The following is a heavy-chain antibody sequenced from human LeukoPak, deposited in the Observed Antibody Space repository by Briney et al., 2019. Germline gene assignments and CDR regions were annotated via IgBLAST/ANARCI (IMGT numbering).Heavy chain of an antibody. V-gene: IGHV3-30*02. D-gene: IGHD3-10*01. Sequence: GGSLRLSCAASGFTFGSYGMHWVRQAPGKGLEWVAFIRNDGSDKYYAVSVKGRFTISRDNSKNTLYLQMNSLRAEDAALYYCAKDRAFGQFLWGNDYWGQGTLVTVSS. J-gene: IGHJ4*02. CDR1: GFTFGSYG. CDR3: AKDRAFGQFLWGNDY. CDR2: IRNDGSDK.